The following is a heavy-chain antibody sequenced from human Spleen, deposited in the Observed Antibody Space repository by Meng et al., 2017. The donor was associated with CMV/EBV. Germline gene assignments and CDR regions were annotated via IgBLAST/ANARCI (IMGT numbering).Heavy chain of an antibody. Sequence: GGSLRLSCAASGFTFSSYSMNWVRQAPGKGLEWVSYISSSSSTIYYADSVKGRFTISRDNAKNSLYLQMNSLRAEDTAVYYCARDGYCSSTSCYYYGMDVWGQGTTVTVSS. D-gene: IGHD2-2*03. CDR1: GFTFSSYS. V-gene: IGHV3-48*04. CDR2: ISSSSSTI. J-gene: IGHJ6*02. CDR3: ARDGYCSSTSCYYYGMDV.